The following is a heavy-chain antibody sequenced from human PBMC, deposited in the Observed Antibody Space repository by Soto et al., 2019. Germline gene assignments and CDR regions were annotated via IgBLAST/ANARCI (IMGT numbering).Heavy chain of an antibody. Sequence: QVQLVESGGGVVQPGRSLRLSCAASGFTFSSYGMHWVRQAPGKGLEWVAVIWYDGSNKYYADSVKGRITISRDNSKNTLYLQMNSLRAEDTAVYYCARGKITMVRGVIRNNWFDPWGQGTLVTVSS. CDR1: GFTFSSYG. J-gene: IGHJ5*02. CDR2: IWYDGSNK. CDR3: ARGKITMVRGVIRNNWFDP. D-gene: IGHD3-10*01. V-gene: IGHV3-33*01.